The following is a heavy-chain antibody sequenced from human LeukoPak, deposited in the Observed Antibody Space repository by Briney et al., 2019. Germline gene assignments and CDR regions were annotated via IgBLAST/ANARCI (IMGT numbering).Heavy chain of an antibody. CDR3: ARCGGLGYCSGGSCFYYYYYMDV. J-gene: IGHJ6*03. Sequence: GESLKISCKASGYSFTNYWIGWVRQMPGKGLEWMGMIYPGDSDTRYSPSFQGQVTISADKSINTAYLQWNDLKASDTAMYYCARCGGLGYCSGGSCFYYYYYMDVWGKGTTVTISS. V-gene: IGHV5-51*01. D-gene: IGHD2-15*01. CDR1: GYSFTNYW. CDR2: IYPGDSDT.